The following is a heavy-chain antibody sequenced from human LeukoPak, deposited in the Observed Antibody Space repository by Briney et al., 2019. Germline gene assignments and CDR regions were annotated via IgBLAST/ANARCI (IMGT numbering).Heavy chain of an antibody. Sequence: GGSLRLSWAASGFTFSSYAMHWVRQAPGKGLEWVAVISYDGSNKYYADSVKGRFTISRDNSKNTLYLQMNSLRAEDTAVYYCARDSLLGGSSGWFYWFDPWGQGTLVTVSS. CDR3: ARDSLLGGSSGWFYWFDP. J-gene: IGHJ5*02. D-gene: IGHD6-19*01. CDR1: GFTFSSYA. CDR2: ISYDGSNK. V-gene: IGHV3-30*04.